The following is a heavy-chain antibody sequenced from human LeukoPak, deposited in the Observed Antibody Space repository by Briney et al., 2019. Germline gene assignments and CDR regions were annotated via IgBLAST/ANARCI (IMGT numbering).Heavy chain of an antibody. CDR1: GYTFTSYA. CDR2: MNAGNGNT. V-gene: IGHV1-3*01. CDR3: ARAELLWFGELSPRYYYYGMDV. J-gene: IGHJ6*02. D-gene: IGHD3-10*01. Sequence: ASVKVSCKASGYTFTSYAMHWVRQAPGQRLEWMGWMNAGNGNTKYSQKFQGRVTITRDTSASTAYMELSSLRSEDTAVYYCARAELLWFGELSPRYYYYGMDVWGQGTTVTVSS.